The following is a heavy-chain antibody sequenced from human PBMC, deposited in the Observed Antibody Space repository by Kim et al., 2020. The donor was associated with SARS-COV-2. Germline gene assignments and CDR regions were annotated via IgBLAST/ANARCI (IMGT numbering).Heavy chain of an antibody. V-gene: IGHV5-51*01. CDR3: ARVGADGAMVEGPSYYFDY. D-gene: IGHD5-18*01. Sequence: GESLKISCKGSGYSFTSYWIGWVRQMPGKGLEWMGIIYPGDSDTRYSPSFQGQVTISADKSISTAYLQWSSLKASDTAMYYCARVGADGAMVEGPSYYFDYWGQGTLVTVSS. CDR2: IYPGDSDT. J-gene: IGHJ4*02. CDR1: GYSFTSYW.